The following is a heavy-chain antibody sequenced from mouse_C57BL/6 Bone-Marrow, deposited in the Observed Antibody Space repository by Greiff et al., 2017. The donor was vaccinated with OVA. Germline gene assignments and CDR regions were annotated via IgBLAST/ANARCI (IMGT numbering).Heavy chain of an antibody. CDR3: AREGYEYFDY. Sequence: EVQLVESGPGLVKPSQSLSLTCSVTGYSITSGYYWNWIRQFPGNKLEWMGYISYDGSNNYNPSLKNRISITRDTSKNQFFLKLNSVTTEDTATYYCAREGYEYFDYWGQGTTLTVSS. CDR2: ISYDGSN. J-gene: IGHJ2*01. CDR1: GYSITSGYY. D-gene: IGHD3-1*01. V-gene: IGHV3-6*01.